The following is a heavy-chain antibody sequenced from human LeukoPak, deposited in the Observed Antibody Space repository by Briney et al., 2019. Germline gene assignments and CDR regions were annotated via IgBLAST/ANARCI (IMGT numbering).Heavy chain of an antibody. J-gene: IGHJ6*04. Sequence: PGGSLRLSCAASGFIFSNYEMNWVRQAPGKGLEWVAVISYDGSNKYYADSVKGRFTISRDNSKNTLYLQMDSLRAEDTAVYYCARASGSYYLDGMDVWGKGTTVTVSA. CDR3: ARASGSYYLDGMDV. CDR1: GFIFSNYE. D-gene: IGHD3-10*01. CDR2: ISYDGSNK. V-gene: IGHV3-30*04.